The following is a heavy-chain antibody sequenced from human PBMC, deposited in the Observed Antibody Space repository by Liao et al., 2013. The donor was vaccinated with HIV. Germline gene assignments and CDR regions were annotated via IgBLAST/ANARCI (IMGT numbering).Heavy chain of an antibody. Sequence: QVQLQQWGAGLLKPSETLSLTCAVYGGSFSGYYWSWIRQPPGKGRGMDWRKYNHSGSTNYNPSLKSRVTISLDTSKNQFSLKLSSVTAADTAVVVTYVWTNGTDLFYDFWGTTLGSENPWG. D-gene: IGHD3-3*01. CDR2: YNHSGST. CDR1: GGSFSGYY. V-gene: IGHV4-34*03. J-gene: IGHJ5*02. CDR3: YVWTNGTDLFYDFWGTTLGSENP.